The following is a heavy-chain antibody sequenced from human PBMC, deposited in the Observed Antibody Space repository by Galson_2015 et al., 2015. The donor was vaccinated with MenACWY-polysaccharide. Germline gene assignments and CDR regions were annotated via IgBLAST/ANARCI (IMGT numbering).Heavy chain of an antibody. CDR2: ISYDGSNK. CDR3: AKAYYDSSNYYFFDY. CDR1: GFTFSSFG. V-gene: IGHV3-30*18. Sequence: SLRLSCAASGFTFSSFGMHWVRQAPGKGLEWVAVISYDGSNKYYADSIKGRFTISRDNSKNTLYLQMNSLRAEDTAVYYCAKAYYDSSNYYFFDYGGQGTLVTVSS. J-gene: IGHJ4*02. D-gene: IGHD3-22*01.